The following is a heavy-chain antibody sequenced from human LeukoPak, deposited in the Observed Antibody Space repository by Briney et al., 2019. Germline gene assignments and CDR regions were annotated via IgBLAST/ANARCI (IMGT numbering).Heavy chain of an antibody. CDR2: ISGSGGNT. D-gene: IGHD3-3*01. V-gene: IGHV3-23*01. Sequence: GGSLRLSCAVSGFTFSTYAMSWVRQAPGKGLEWVSGISGSGGNTYYADSVKGRFTISRDNSKNTLYLQMNSLRAEDTAVYYCAKDMGVFGVVTPFDYWGQGTLVTVSS. CDR1: GFTFSTYA. J-gene: IGHJ4*02. CDR3: AKDMGVFGVVTPFDY.